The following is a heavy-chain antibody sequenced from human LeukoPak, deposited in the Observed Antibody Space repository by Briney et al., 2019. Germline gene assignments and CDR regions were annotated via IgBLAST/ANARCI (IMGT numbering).Heavy chain of an antibody. CDR2: IYYSGST. CDR1: GGSISSYY. J-gene: IGHJ1*01. V-gene: IGHV4-59*08. CDR3: ARLPEGAIH. Sequence: SETLSLTCTDSGGSISSYYWRWIRQPPGKELEWIGYIYYSGSTNYNPSLKSRVTISVDTSKNQFSLKLSSVTAADTAVYYCARLPEGAIHWGQGILVTVSS. D-gene: IGHD1-26*01.